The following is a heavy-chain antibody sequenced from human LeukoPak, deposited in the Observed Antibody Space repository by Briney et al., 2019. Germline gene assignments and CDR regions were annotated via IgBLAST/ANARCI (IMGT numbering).Heavy chain of an antibody. CDR1: GFTFSDYS. V-gene: IGHV3-11*05. CDR3: ARDRYYASGSYNWFDP. Sequence: SGGPLRLSCAASGFTFSDYSMSWIRQAPGKGLEWVSYISTSSSYTNYADSVKGRFTISRDNAKNSLYLQMNSLRAEDTAVYYCARDRYYASGSYNWFDPWGQGTLVTVSS. D-gene: IGHD3-10*01. CDR2: ISTSSSYT. J-gene: IGHJ5*02.